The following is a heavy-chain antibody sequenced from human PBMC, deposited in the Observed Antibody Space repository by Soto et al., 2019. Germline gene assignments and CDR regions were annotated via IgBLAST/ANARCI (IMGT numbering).Heavy chain of an antibody. J-gene: IGHJ4*02. CDR3: AKRSSSWVFDY. D-gene: IGHD6-13*01. CDR1: GFTFSSYA. Sequence: EVQLLESGGGLVQPGGSLRLSCAASGFTFSSYAMNWVRQAPGKGLEWVSVISGSGDSTYYADSVKGRFTISRDKSKNTLYLQMNSLRAEDMAVYYCAKRSSSWVFDYWGQGTLVTVSS. V-gene: IGHV3-23*01. CDR2: ISGSGDST.